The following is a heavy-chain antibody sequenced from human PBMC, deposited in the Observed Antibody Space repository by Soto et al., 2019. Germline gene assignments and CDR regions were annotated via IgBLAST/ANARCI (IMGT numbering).Heavy chain of an antibody. Sequence: GGSLSLSCAASGFPFSSYSMNWVRQAPGKGLEWVSYISSSSSTIYYADSVKGRFTISRDNAKNSLYLQMNSLRDEDTAVYYCAREVAAAGDYFDYWGQGTLVTVSS. J-gene: IGHJ4*02. D-gene: IGHD6-13*01. CDR2: ISSSSSTI. CDR1: GFPFSSYS. V-gene: IGHV3-48*02. CDR3: AREVAAAGDYFDY.